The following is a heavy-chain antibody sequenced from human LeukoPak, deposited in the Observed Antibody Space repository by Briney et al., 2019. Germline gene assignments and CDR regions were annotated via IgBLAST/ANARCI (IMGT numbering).Heavy chain of an antibody. CDR2: IRSKANSYAT. V-gene: IGHV3-73*01. D-gene: IGHD5-24*01. J-gene: IGHJ3*02. CDR1: GFTFSAST. CDR3: TRRRTDGAFDI. Sequence: GGSLILSCAASGFTFSASTMHWVRQASGKGLEWVGRIRSKANSYATAYAASVKGTFTISRDDSKNTAYLQMNSLKTEDTAVYYCTRRRTDGAFDIWGQGTMVTVSS.